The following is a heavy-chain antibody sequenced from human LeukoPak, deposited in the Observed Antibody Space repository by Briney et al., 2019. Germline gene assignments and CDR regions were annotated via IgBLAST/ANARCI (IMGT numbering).Heavy chain of an antibody. CDR2: ISGSGGST. D-gene: IGHD5-18*01. J-gene: IGHJ6*02. V-gene: IGHV3-23*01. CDR1: GFTFSSCA. CDR3: AKTRGQDAAMAKYYYYGMDV. Sequence: GGSLRLSCAASGFTFSSCAMSWVRQAPGKGLEWVSAISGSGGSTYYADSVKGRFTISRDNSKNTLYLQMNSLRAEDTAVYYCAKTRGQDAAMAKYYYYGMDVWGQGTTVTVSS.